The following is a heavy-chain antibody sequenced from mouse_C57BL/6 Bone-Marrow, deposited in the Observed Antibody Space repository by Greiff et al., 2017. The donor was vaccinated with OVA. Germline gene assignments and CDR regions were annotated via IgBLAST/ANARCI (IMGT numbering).Heavy chain of an antibody. CDR1: GFTFSSYG. J-gene: IGHJ2*01. CDR2: ISSGGSYT. D-gene: IGHD1-1*01. Sequence: EVHLVESGGDLVKPGGSLKLSCAASGFTFSSYGMSWVRQTPDKRLEWVATISSGGSYTYYPDSVKGRFTISRDNAKNTLYLQMSSLKSEDTAMYYCARLYYGSSWGYWGQGTTLTVSS. CDR3: ARLYYGSSWGY. V-gene: IGHV5-6*01.